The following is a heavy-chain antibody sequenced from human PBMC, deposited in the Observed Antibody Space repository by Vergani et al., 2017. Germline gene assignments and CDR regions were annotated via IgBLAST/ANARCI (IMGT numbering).Heavy chain of an antibody. D-gene: IGHD6-19*01. J-gene: IGHJ6*02. V-gene: IGHV3-73*01. Sequence: VQLVESGGGLVQPGGSLKLSCAASGFTFSGSAMHWVRQASGKGLEWVGRIRSKANSYATAYAASVKGRFTISRDESKNTAYLQMNSLKTEDTAGYYCTRHDVGWVYYYGMDVWGQGTTGTVSS. CDR2: IRSKANSYAT. CDR3: TRHDVGWVYYYGMDV. CDR1: GFTFSGSA.